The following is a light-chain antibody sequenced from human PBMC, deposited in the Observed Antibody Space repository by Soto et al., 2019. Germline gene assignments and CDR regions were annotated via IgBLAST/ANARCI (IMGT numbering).Light chain of an antibody. V-gene: IGKV3-11*01. CDR1: QSISFF. Sequence: EIVLTQSPATLSLSPGEGATLSCRASQSISFFLAWYQQKPGQAPRLLIYDASNRATGIPVRFSGSGSGTDFTLTISSLEPEDFAVYYCQQRSNLLTFGGGTKVEIK. J-gene: IGKJ4*01. CDR2: DAS. CDR3: QQRSNLLT.